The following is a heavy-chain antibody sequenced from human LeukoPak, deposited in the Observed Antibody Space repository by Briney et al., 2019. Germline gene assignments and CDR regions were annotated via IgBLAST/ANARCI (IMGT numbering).Heavy chain of an antibody. CDR3: ARYCGSIAARPVGDAFDI. D-gene: IGHD6-6*01. CDR1: GGSISSYY. J-gene: IGHJ3*02. Sequence: PSETLSLTCTVSGGSISSYYWSWIRQPPGKGLEWIGYIYYSGSTNYNPSLKSRVTISVDTSKNQFSLKLSSVTAADTAVYYCARYCGSIAARPVGDAFDIWGQGTMVTVSS. CDR2: IYYSGST. V-gene: IGHV4-59*01.